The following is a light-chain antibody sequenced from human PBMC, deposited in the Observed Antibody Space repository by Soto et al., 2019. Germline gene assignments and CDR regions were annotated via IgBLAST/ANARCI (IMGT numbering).Light chain of an antibody. V-gene: IGKV2-28*01. Sequence: DIVMTQSPLSLPVTPGEPASISCRSSQCLLHSNGYNYLDWYLQKPGQSPQLLIYLGSNRASGVPDRFSGSGSGTEFTLKISRVEAEDVGVYYCMQALQTPWAFGQGTKLEIK. CDR2: LGS. CDR1: QCLLHSNGYNY. J-gene: IGKJ2*01. CDR3: MQALQTPWA.